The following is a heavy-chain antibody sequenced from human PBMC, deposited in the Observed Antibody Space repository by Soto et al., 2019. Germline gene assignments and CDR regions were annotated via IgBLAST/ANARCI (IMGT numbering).Heavy chain of an antibody. V-gene: IGHV3-23*01. CDR2: LSGTASRI. Sequence: EVQLLESGGGLVLPGASLRLSCAGSGFNPTTTPLCWVRQAPGKGLAWVTTLSGTASRIYYVDSVKGRFFISRDNSKNTVTLQMNNLTVGDTAVYFCAKSFRYFDHWGQGTRVSVSS. J-gene: IGHJ4*02. CDR3: AKSFRYFDH. CDR1: GFNPTTTP. D-gene: IGHD3-9*01.